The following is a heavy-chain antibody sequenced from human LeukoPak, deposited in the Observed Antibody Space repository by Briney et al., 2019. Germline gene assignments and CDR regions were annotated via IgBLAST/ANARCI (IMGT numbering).Heavy chain of an antibody. Sequence: GGSLRLSCAASGFTFSSYTMTWVRQAPGKGLEWVSTINVSGGSTFYADSVKGRFTISRDNSKSTLYLQMNSLIAEDTAVYYCAKDRSTVTSRYYWGQGTLVTVSS. J-gene: IGHJ4*02. CDR1: GFTFSSYT. V-gene: IGHV3-23*01. CDR3: AKDRSTVTSRYY. CDR2: INVSGGST. D-gene: IGHD4-17*01.